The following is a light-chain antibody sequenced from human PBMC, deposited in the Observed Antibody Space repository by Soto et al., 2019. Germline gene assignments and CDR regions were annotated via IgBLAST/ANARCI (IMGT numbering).Light chain of an antibody. CDR3: SSYTSSSSLEGV. J-gene: IGLJ1*01. CDR2: EVS. V-gene: IGLV2-14*01. CDR1: SSDVGGYHY. Sequence: QSVLTQPASVSGSPGQSITISCTGTSSDVGGYHYVSWYQQHPGKAPKLMIYEVSNRPSGVSNRFSGSKSGNTASLTISGLQAEDEAGYYCSSYTSSSSLEGVFGTGTKVTVL.